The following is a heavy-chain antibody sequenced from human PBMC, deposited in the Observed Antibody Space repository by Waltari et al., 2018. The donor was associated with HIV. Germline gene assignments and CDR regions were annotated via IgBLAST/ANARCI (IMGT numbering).Heavy chain of an antibody. Sequence: QLHLQESGPGLVKPSETLALTCTVSGGSIPRHDFYWAWIRQPPGKGLEWIGLMYNSGTTDYNPSLKSRVSMSRDTSKNRFSLRLHSVTAADTAIYYCARRGDGFNQHARLDHWGPGTLVTVSS. CDR3: ARRGDGFNQHARLDH. J-gene: IGHJ4*02. D-gene: IGHD2-2*01. CDR1: GGSIPRHDFY. V-gene: IGHV4-39*01. CDR2: MYNSGTT.